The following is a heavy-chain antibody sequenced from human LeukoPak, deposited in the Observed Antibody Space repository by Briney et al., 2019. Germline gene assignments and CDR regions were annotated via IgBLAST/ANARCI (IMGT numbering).Heavy chain of an antibody. Sequence: GGSLRLSCAASGFTFSSYGMNWVRQAPGKGLEWVAVISYDGSNKYYADSVKGRFTISRDNSKNTLYLQTNSLRAEDTAVYYCAKDPSKADLYYFAYWGQRTLVTVSS. CDR1: GFTFSSYG. CDR3: AKDPSKADLYYFAY. D-gene: IGHD6-25*01. J-gene: IGHJ4*02. V-gene: IGHV3-30*18. CDR2: ISYDGSNK.